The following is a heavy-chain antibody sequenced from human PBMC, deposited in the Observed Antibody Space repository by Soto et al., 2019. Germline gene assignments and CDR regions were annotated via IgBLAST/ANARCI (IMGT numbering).Heavy chain of an antibody. D-gene: IGHD2-21*02. CDR2: ISGSGGST. CDR3: ARIAGDYFFDY. V-gene: IGHV3-23*01. J-gene: IGHJ4*02. Sequence: EVQLLESGGGLVQPGGSLRLSCAASGFTFSSYAMSWVRQAPGKGLEWVSAISGSGGSTYYADSVKGRFTISRDNAKNSMYLQMNSLRAEDTAVYYCARIAGDYFFDYWGQGTLVTASS. CDR1: GFTFSSYA.